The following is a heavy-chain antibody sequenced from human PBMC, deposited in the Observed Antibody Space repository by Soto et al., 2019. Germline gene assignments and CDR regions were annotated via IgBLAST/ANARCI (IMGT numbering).Heavy chain of an antibody. CDR3: ARGVITIFGVVIDHYYYYGMDV. CDR2: IIPIFGTA. Sequence: SVKVSCKASGGTFSSYAISWVRQAPGQGLEWMGGIIPIFGTANYAQKFQGRVTITADESTSTAYMELSSLRSEDTAVYYCARGVITIFGVVIDHYYYYGMDVWGQGTTVTVSS. D-gene: IGHD3-3*01. CDR1: GGTFSSYA. J-gene: IGHJ6*02. V-gene: IGHV1-69*13.